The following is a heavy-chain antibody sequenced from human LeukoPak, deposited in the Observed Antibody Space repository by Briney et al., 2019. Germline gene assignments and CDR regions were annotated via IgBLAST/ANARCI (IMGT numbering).Heavy chain of an antibody. CDR3: ARVPPDRSYSVFGYYYYYMDV. V-gene: IGHV1-69*13. CDR1: GGTFSSYA. CDR2: IIPTFGTA. J-gene: IGHJ6*03. Sequence: GASVKVSCKASGGTFSSYAISWVRQAPGQGLEWMGGIIPTFGTANYAQKFQGRVTITADESTSTAYMELSSLRSEGTAVYYCARVPPDRSYSVFGYYYYYMDVWGKGTTVTISS. D-gene: IGHD3-10*01.